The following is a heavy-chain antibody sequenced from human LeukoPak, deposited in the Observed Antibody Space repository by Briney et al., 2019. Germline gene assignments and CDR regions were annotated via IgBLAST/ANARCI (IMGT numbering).Heavy chain of an antibody. Sequence: GRSPRLSCAASGFTFSSYWMTWVRQAPGKGLEWVSYISSSGSTIYYADSVKGRFTISRDNAKNSLYLQMNSLRAEDTAVYYCATDEGAHSSRGIDYWGQGTLVTVSS. CDR1: GFTFSSYW. D-gene: IGHD6-19*01. V-gene: IGHV3-48*04. CDR3: ATDEGAHSSRGIDY. CDR2: ISSSGSTI. J-gene: IGHJ4*02.